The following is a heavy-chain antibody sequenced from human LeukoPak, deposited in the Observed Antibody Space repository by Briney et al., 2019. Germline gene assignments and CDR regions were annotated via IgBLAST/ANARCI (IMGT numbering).Heavy chain of an antibody. Sequence: ASVTVSCKASGYTFTGYYMHWVRQAPGQGPEWMGWINPSSGDTNYAQTFQGRVTMTRDTSINTAYMELSSLRSDDTAVYYCARFRTGAYYFDYWGQGTLVTVSS. V-gene: IGHV1-2*02. CDR3: ARFRTGAYYFDY. CDR2: INPSSGDT. D-gene: IGHD7-27*01. J-gene: IGHJ4*02. CDR1: GYTFTGYY.